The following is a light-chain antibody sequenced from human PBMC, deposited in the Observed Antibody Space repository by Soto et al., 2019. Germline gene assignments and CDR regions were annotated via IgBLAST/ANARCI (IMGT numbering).Light chain of an antibody. CDR1: SSNIGAEHD. V-gene: IGLV1-40*01. CDR3: QSYDSSLTTFV. CDR2: GDN. Sequence: HSVLTQPPSVSGAPGKRVAISCTGSSSNIGAEHDVHWYQQLPATAPKRLIYGDNNRPSGGPDRFSGYKSGTSASLAITGLQPEDEADYYCQSYDSSLTTFVFGTGTKVTVL. J-gene: IGLJ1*01.